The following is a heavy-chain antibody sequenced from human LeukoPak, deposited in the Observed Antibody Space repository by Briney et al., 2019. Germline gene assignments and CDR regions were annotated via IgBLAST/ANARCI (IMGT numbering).Heavy chain of an antibody. CDR3: ARIPLAVAGTGAFDI. CDR2: IYPGDSDT. J-gene: IGHJ3*02. D-gene: IGHD6-19*01. V-gene: IGHV5-51*01. Sequence: GESLKISCKGSGYSFTSYWIGWVRQMPGKGLEWMGIIYPGDSDTRYSPSFQGQVTTSADKSISTASLQWSSLKASDTAMYYCARIPLAVAGTGAFDIWGQGTMVTVSS. CDR1: GYSFTSYW.